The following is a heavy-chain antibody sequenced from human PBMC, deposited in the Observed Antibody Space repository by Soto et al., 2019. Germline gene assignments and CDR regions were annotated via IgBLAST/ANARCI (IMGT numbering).Heavy chain of an antibody. V-gene: IGHV3-64*01. Sequence: EVQLVESGGGLVQPGGSLRLSCAASGFTFSSYAMHWVRQAPGKGLEYVSTINTNGGSTYYANSVKGRFTISRDNSKNTLYLQMGSLRAEDMAVYYCARTSQYYFDYWGQGTLVTVSS. CDR2: INTNGGST. J-gene: IGHJ4*02. CDR3: ARTSQYYFDY. CDR1: GFTFSSYA.